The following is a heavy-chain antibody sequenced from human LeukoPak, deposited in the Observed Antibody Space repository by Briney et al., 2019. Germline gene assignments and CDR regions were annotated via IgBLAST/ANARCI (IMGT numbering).Heavy chain of an antibody. CDR2: IWYDGSNK. CDR3: ARGDSSSPWGMDV. D-gene: IGHD6-13*01. CDR1: GFTFSSYG. J-gene: IGHJ6*02. Sequence: GRSLRLSCAASGFTFSSYGMHWVRQAPGKGLEWVAVIWYDGSNKYYADSVKGRFTISRDNSKNTLYLQMNSLRAEDTAVYYCARGDSSSPWGMDVWGQGTTVTVSS. V-gene: IGHV3-33*08.